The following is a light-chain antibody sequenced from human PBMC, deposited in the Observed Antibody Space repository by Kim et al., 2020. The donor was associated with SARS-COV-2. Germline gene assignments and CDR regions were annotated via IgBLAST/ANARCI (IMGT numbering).Light chain of an antibody. J-gene: IGLJ2*01. CDR2: GKN. CDR3: NSRDSSGNHPVV. Sequence: SSELTQDPAVSVALGQTVRITCQGDSLRSYYASWYQQKPGQAPVLVIYGKNNRPSGIPDRFSGSSSGNTASLTITGAQAEDEADYYCNSRDSSGNHPVVFGGGTKLTDL. V-gene: IGLV3-19*01. CDR1: SLRSYY.